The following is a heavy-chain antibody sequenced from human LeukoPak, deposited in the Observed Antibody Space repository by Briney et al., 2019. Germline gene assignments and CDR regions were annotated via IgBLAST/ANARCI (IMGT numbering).Heavy chain of an antibody. D-gene: IGHD1-26*01. CDR1: GFTFSSYG. CDR3: AKDHNSRWELLGY. J-gene: IGHJ4*02. V-gene: IGHV3-30*02. CDR2: TRYDGSNK. Sequence: GGSLRLSCAASGFTFSSYGMHWVHQAPGKGLEWVAFTRYDGSNKYYADSVKGRFTISRDNSKNTLYLQMNSLRAEDTAVYYCAKDHNSRWELLGYWGQGTLVTVSS.